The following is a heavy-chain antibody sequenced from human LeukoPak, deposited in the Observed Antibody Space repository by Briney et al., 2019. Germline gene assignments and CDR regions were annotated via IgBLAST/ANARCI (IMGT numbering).Heavy chain of an antibody. D-gene: IGHD6-19*01. CDR3: ARLGIAVASSRDY. CDR1: GGSFSGYY. V-gene: IGHV4-34*01. CDR2: INHSGST. Sequence: SETLSLTCAVYGGSFSGYYWSWNRQPPGKGLEWIGEINHSGSTNYNPSLKSRVTISVDTSKYQFSLKLSSVTAADTAVYYCARLGIAVASSRDYWGQGTLVTVSS. J-gene: IGHJ4*02.